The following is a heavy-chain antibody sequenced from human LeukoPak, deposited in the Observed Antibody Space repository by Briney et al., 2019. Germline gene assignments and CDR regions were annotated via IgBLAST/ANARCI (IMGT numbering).Heavy chain of an antibody. CDR2: INPNSGGT. CDR3: AAGPVYDYFEF. Sequence: ASVKVSCKASEYSFTDYYIHWVRQAPGQGLEWMGWINPNSGGTNSAQKFQVRITLTRDTSFSTAYMELSRLRSDDTAVYYCAAGPVYDYFEFWGQGTLVTVSS. V-gene: IGHV1-2*02. CDR1: EYSFTDYY. J-gene: IGHJ4*02. D-gene: IGHD3-22*01.